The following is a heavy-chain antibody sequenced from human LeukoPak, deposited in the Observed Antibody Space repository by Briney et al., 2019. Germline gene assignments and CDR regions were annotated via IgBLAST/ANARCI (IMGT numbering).Heavy chain of an antibody. D-gene: IGHD2-21*02. CDR1: GFNFDDYV. CDR2: INWNGGSR. V-gene: IGHV3-20*04. J-gene: IGHJ4*02. CDR3: ARGTAEYYFDY. Sequence: GGSLRLSCAASGFNFDDYVMNWVRQAPGKGLEWVSGINWNGGSRDYADSVKGRFTISRDNAKNSLYLQMNSLRAEDTAVYYCARGTAEYYFDYWGQGTLVTVSS.